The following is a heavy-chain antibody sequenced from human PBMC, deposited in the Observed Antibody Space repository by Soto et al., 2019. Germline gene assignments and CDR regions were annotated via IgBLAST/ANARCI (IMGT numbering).Heavy chain of an antibody. Sequence: PGGSLRLSCAASGFTFSSYSMNWVRQAPGKGLEWVSYISSSSTIYYADSVKGRFTISRDNAKNSLYLQMNSLRAEDTAVYYCVRDMHLWRLDSWGQGTLVTVSS. CDR1: GFTFSSYS. CDR3: VRDMHLWRLDS. CDR2: ISSSSTI. D-gene: IGHD2-21*01. V-gene: IGHV3-48*04. J-gene: IGHJ4*02.